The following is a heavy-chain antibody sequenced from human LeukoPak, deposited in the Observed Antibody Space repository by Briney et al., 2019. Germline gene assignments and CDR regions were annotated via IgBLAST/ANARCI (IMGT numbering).Heavy chain of an antibody. Sequence: SETLSLTCTVSGGSISSYYWSWIRQPPGKGLEWIGYIYYSGSTNYNPPLKSRVTISVDTSKNQFSLKLSSVTAADTAVYYCAREGREGYDSSGYYYPPVIVIDPWGQGTLVTVSS. CDR2: IYYSGST. D-gene: IGHD3-22*01. V-gene: IGHV4-59*12. CDR1: GGSISSYY. CDR3: AREGREGYDSSGYYYPPVIVIDP. J-gene: IGHJ5*02.